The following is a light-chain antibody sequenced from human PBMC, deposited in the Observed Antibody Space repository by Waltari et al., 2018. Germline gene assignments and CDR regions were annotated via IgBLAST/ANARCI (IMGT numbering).Light chain of an antibody. CDR3: AAWDDSLSVGV. CDR1: SSNLGRNY. CDR2: WNK. Sequence: QSVLTQPPSASGTPGQRVTISCSGGSSNLGRNYVYWYHQFPGTAPNLLISWNKQRPSGVPDRFSGSKSGTSASLAVSGLRSEDEADYYCAAWDDSLSVGVFGGGTRVTVL. J-gene: IGLJ3*02. V-gene: IGLV1-47*01.